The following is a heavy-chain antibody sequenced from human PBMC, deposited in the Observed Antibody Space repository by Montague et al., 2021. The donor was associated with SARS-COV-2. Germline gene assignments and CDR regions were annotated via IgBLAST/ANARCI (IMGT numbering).Heavy chain of an antibody. D-gene: IGHD4-23*01. Sequence: SETLSLTCAVYGGSFSGYYWTWIRQSPGKGLEWIAEINRSGTTNYNFNPSPRSRVTISVDTSKSQFSLKLSSVTAADTGVYYCARWDPQTLTLIGLRGKSASDYWGQGTLVTVSS. CDR3: ARWDPQTLTLIGLRGKSASDY. J-gene: IGHJ4*02. CDR1: GGSFSGYY. V-gene: IGHV4-34*01. CDR2: INRSGTT.